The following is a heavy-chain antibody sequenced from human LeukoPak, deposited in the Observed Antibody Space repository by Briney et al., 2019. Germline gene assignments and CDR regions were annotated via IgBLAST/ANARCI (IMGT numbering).Heavy chain of an antibody. Sequence: PSGTLSLTCAVYGGSFSGYYWSWIRQPPGKGLEWIGEINHSGSTNYNPSLKSRVTISVDTSKNQFSLKLSSVTAADTAVYYCARGSRYCTNGVCYNLYYYYYMDVWGKGTTVTVSS. J-gene: IGHJ6*03. CDR1: GGSFSGYY. V-gene: IGHV4-34*01. CDR2: INHSGST. CDR3: ARGSRYCTNGVCYNLYYYYYMDV. D-gene: IGHD2-8*01.